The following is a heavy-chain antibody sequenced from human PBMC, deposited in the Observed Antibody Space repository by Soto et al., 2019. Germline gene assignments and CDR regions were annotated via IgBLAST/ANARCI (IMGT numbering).Heavy chain of an antibody. D-gene: IGHD3-16*01. J-gene: IGHJ6*02. CDR1: GYTFSDFD. CDR2: MNAKSGDT. Sequence: ASVKVSCKASGYTFSDFDINWLRQASGQGPERMGWMNAKSGDTFFAQRFQGKFNMTWDTSLSTAYMEVGSLTSDDTVMYYCARGNPFNYAGFDVWGQGTTVTVSS. V-gene: IGHV1-8*01. CDR3: ARGNPFNYAGFDV.